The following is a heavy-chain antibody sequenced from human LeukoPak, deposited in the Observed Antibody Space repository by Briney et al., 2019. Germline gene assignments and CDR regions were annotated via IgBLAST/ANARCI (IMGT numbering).Heavy chain of an antibody. CDR2: ISSGGST. D-gene: IGHD3-16*02. CDR3: ARGDYVWGSYRHFDY. Sequence: GGSLRLSCAASGFTVSSNYMSWVRQAPGKGLEWVSVISSGGSTYFADSVKVRFTISRDNSKNTLYLQMNSLRAEDTAVYYCARGDYVWGSYRHFDYWGQGTLVTVSS. V-gene: IGHV3-66*01. CDR1: GFTVSSNY. J-gene: IGHJ4*02.